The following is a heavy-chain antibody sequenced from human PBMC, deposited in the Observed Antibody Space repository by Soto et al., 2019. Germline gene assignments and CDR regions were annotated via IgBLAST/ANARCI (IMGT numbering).Heavy chain of an antibody. CDR1: GGSVSGYY. J-gene: IGHJ6*02. CDR3: ARDWLSSYYYYGMDV. V-gene: IGHV4-59*02. CDR2: IYYTESP. D-gene: IGHD3-9*01. Sequence: SETLSLTCTVSGGSVSGYYWNWIRQSPGKGLEWIGYIYYTESPSYNPSLKSRLTISVDTSKNQFYLKLSSVTAADTAVYYCARDWLSSYYYYGMDVWGQGTTVTVS.